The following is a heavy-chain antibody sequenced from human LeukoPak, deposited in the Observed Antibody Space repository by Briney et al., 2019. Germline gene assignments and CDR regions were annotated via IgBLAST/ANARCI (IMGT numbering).Heavy chain of an antibody. Sequence: SETLSLTCAVYGGSFSGYYWSWIRQPPGKGLEWIGEINHSGSTNYNPSLKSRVTMSVDTSKSQFSLKLSSVTAADTAVYYCARTGYCSGGSCSGYFQHWGQGTLVTVSS. CDR2: INHSGST. CDR3: ARTGYCSGGSCSGYFQH. CDR1: GGSFSGYY. V-gene: IGHV4-34*01. J-gene: IGHJ1*01. D-gene: IGHD2-15*01.